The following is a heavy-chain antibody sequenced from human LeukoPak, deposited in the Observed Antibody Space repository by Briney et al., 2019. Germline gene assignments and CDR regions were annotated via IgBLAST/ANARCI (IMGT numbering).Heavy chain of an antibody. J-gene: IGHJ6*02. Sequence: PSETLSLTCTVSGGSISSYYWSWIRQPPGKGLEWIGYFYNSGSSNYNPSLKSRVTISVDTSKDQFSLKLSSVTAADTAVYYCARCHTYGFVYYAMDVWGEGTTVTVS. CDR3: ARCHTYGFVYYAMDV. CDR1: GGSISSYY. CDR2: FYNSGSS. D-gene: IGHD5-18*01. V-gene: IGHV4-59*01.